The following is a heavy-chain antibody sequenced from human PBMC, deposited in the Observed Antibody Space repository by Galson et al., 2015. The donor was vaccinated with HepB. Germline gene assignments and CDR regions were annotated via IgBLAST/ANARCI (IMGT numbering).Heavy chain of an antibody. J-gene: IGHJ4*02. CDR3: AKGDSGWVPYFEW. CDR1: GFTFSSYV. V-gene: IGHV3-23*01. D-gene: IGHD6-19*01. CDR2: MSGSGGSI. Sequence: SLRLSCAASGFTFSSYVMSWVRQAPGKGLEWVSSMSGSGGSIYHAGSVKGRFTISRDNSKNTLYLQMNSLRAEDTAVYYCAKGDSGWVPYFEWWGQGTLVTVSS.